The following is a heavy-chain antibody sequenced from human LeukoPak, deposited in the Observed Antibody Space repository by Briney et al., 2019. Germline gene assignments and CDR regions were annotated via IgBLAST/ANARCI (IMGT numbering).Heavy chain of an antibody. V-gene: IGHV4-59*01. Sequence: SETLFLTCTVSGGSISSYYWXXXXXXPGXXXXWMGXXHSXGXTXXXXXXXXRXTXXXXTXKNQFSLKLTSVTAADTAVYYCARDYGDYEFIEWGQGTLVTVSS. CDR2: XHSXGXT. J-gene: IGHJ4*02. D-gene: IGHD4-17*01. CDR3: ARDYGDYEFIE. CDR1: GGSISSYY.